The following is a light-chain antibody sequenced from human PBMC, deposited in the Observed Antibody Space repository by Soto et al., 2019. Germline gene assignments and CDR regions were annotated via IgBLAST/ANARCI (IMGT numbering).Light chain of an antibody. CDR1: SSNIGAGYD. V-gene: IGLV1-40*01. CDR3: QSYDSTLSARYV. CDR2: DNT. J-gene: IGLJ1*01. Sequence: QSVLTQPPSVSGAPGQRVTISCTGTSSNIGAGYDVHWYQQFSGTAPRLLIYDNTNRPSGVPDRFSGSKSGTSASLAITGLQAEDEGDYYCQSYDSTLSARYVFGTGTKLTVL.